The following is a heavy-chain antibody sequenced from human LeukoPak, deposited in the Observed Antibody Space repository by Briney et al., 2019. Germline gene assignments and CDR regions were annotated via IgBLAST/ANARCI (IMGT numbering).Heavy chain of an antibody. CDR2: ISAYNGNT. J-gene: IGHJ6*02. Sequence: ASVKVSCKASGYTFTSYGISWVRQAPGQGLEWMGWISAYNGNTNYAQKLQGRVTMTTDTSTSKAYMELRSLRSDDTAVYYCASSYSATPVTTRGVKIYYYYGMDVWGQGTTVTVSS. D-gene: IGHD4-11*01. CDR1: GYTFTSYG. CDR3: ASSYSATPVTTRGVKIYYYYGMDV. V-gene: IGHV1-18*01.